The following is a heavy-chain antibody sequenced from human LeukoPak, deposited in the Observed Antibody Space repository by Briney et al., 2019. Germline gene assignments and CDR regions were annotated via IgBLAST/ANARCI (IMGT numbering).Heavy chain of an antibody. CDR3: ARDGDSTVDFDY. CDR2: IDFGGTDT. D-gene: IGHD1-14*01. Sequence: GGSLRLSCAASGFSFSNYWMHWVRQAPGKGLVWVSRIDFGGTDTVCADSVKGRFTISRDNAKNTLYLQMNSLKAEDTAVYYCARDGDSTVDFDYWGQGTLVTVSS. CDR1: GFSFSNYW. J-gene: IGHJ4*02. V-gene: IGHV3-74*01.